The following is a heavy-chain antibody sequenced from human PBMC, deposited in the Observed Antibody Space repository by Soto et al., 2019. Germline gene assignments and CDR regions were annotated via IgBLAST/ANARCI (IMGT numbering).Heavy chain of an antibody. D-gene: IGHD6-13*01. CDR2: INPSGGST. Sequence: GASVKVSCKASGYTFTSYYMHWVRQAPGQGLEWMGIINPSGGSTSYAQKFQGRVTMTRDTSTSTVYMELSSLRSEDTAVYYCARAXIAAAGGYYYYYYGMDVWGQGTTVTVSS. J-gene: IGHJ6*02. CDR3: ARAXIAAAGGYYYYYYGMDV. V-gene: IGHV1-46*01. CDR1: GYTFTSYY.